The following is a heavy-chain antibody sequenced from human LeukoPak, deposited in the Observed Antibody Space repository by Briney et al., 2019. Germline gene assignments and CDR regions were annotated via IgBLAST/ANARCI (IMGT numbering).Heavy chain of an antibody. CDR3: SKEGATPYGSSPFDY. J-gene: IGHJ4*02. CDR2: ISVSGGST. D-gene: IGHD6-6*01. V-gene: IGHV3-23*01. Sequence: GGSLRLSCAASGFSFSTYAMHWVRQAPGKGLEWVSRISVSGGSTYYANSVKGRFTISRDNSKHTLYLQMNSLRAEDTAVYYCSKEGATPYGSSPFDYWGQGTLVTVSS. CDR1: GFSFSTYA.